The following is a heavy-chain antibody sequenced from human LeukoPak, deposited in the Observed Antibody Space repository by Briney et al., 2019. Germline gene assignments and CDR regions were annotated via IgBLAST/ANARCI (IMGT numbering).Heavy chain of an antibody. D-gene: IGHD3-10*01. CDR3: ARAIPVRGVSNWFDP. V-gene: IGHV4-30-4*01. CDR2: IYHSGNA. Sequence: SSETLFLTCAVSGGSITTDNYWSWIRLPPGKGLEWIGYIYHSGNAYYNPSLQSRVTIFVDTSKNQISLNLSSVTAADTAVYFCARAIPVRGVSNWFDPWGQGTLVTVSS. CDR1: GGSITTDNY. J-gene: IGHJ5*02.